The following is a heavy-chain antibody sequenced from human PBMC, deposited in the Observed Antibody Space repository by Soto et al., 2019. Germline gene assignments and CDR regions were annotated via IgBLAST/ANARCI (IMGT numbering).Heavy chain of an antibody. CDR2: IIPIFGTA. D-gene: IGHD1-26*01. J-gene: IGHJ4*02. V-gene: IGHV1-69*06. CDR3: AAATSIALGFRY. CDR1: EDTFRNYA. Sequence: QVELVQSGAEVKKPGSSVKVSCQASEDTFRNYAISWVRQAPGQGLEWMGGIIPIFGTANYAQKFQGRVTITADTSANTVYLELSSLRSEDTAVYYCAAATSIALGFRYLGQGTLVTVSS.